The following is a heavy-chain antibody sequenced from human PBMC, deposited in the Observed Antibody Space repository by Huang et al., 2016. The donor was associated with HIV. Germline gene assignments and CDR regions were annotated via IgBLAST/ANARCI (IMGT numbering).Heavy chain of an antibody. Sequence: EVQMVESGGGLVQPGKSLRLACAGSGFNFDGYAMHWVRQAPGKGLEWVSGIDWKRGAVGYADSVRGRFTISRDSAKNSLYLQMNNLRPEDTAFYFCTGGGVYAAFWGQGTLVTVSS. J-gene: IGHJ4*02. D-gene: IGHD2-8*01. CDR3: TGGGVYAAF. V-gene: IGHV3-9*01. CDR1: GFNFDGYA. CDR2: IDWKRGAV.